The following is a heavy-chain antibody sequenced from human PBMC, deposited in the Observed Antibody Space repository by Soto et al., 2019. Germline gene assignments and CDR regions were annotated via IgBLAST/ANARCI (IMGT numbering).Heavy chain of an antibody. D-gene: IGHD2-15*01. CDR3: APHVHCSGGSCHYDAFDI. CDR1: GFIFGNYM. CDR2: IRDGGEST. Sequence: EVQLLESGGGLVQPGESLRLSCAFSGFIFGNYMMTWVRQAPGKGLEWVSTIRDGGESTYYADSVKGRFTISRDNFKIKLYLQMDSLGVEDTAVYYCAPHVHCSGGSCHYDAFDIRGQGTMVTVSS. V-gene: IGHV3-23*01. J-gene: IGHJ3*02.